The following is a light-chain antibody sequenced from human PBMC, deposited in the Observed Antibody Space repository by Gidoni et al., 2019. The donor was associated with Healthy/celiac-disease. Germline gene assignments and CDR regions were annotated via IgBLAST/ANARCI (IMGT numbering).Light chain of an antibody. J-gene: IGKJ1*01. CDR1: QSVSSY. CDR3: QQRSNWWT. Sequence: EIVLTQSPATLSLYPGERATLSCSASQSVSSYLAWYQQRPGQAPRLLIYDASNRATGIPARFSGSGSGTDFTLTISSLEPEDFAVYYCQQRSNWWTFGQGTKVEIK. CDR2: DAS. V-gene: IGKV3-11*01.